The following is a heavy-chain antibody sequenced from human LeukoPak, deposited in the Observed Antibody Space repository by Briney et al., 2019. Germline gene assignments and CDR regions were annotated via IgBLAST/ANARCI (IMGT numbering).Heavy chain of an antibody. J-gene: IGHJ6*02. Sequence: PSETLSLTCTVSGGSIRGYCWNWIRQPPGKGLEWSGYIYYSGSANYNPSLKSRVTISVDMSKNQFSLKLSSVSAADRAVYYCARDDGSGGHYYASGSKTGGMDVWGQGTTVTVSS. CDR1: GGSIRGYC. D-gene: IGHD3-10*01. CDR3: ARDDGSGGHYYASGSKTGGMDV. CDR2: IYYSGSA. V-gene: IGHV4-59*01.